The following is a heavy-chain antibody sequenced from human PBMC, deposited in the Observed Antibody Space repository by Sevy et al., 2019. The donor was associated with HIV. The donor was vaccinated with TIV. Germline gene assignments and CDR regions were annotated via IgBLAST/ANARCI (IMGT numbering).Heavy chain of an antibody. V-gene: IGHV1-69*13. CDR1: GGTFSSYA. D-gene: IGHD7-27*01. CDR2: IIPIFGTA. J-gene: IGHJ5*02. Sequence: ASVKVSCKASGGTFSSYAIGWVRQAPGQGLEWMGGIIPIFGTANYAQKFQGRVTITADESTSTAYMELSSLRSEDTDVYYCARVGVLTGDAGFGPWGQGTLVTVSS. CDR3: ARVGVLTGDAGFGP.